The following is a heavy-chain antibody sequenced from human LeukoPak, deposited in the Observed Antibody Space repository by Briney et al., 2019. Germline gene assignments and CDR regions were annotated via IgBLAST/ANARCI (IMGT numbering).Heavy chain of an antibody. D-gene: IGHD5-24*01. CDR2: IYYSGSN. V-gene: IGHV4-59*01. J-gene: IGHJ4*02. CDR1: GGSISSYY. CDR3: ARDRGYYFDY. Sequence: SETLSLTCTVSGGSISSYYWSWIRQPPGKGLEGIGYIYYSGSNNYNPSLKSRVTISVDTSKNQFSLKLSSVTAADTAVYYCARDRGYYFDYWGQGTLVTVSS.